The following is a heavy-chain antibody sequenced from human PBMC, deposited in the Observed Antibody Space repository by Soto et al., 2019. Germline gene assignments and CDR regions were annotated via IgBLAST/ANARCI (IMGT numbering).Heavy chain of an antibody. D-gene: IGHD5-12*01. CDR1: GGSISSGGYY. J-gene: IGHJ6*02. CDR2: IYYSGST. CDR3: ARVATTKNYYYYYGMDV. Sequence: LSLTCTVSGGSISSGGYYWSWIRQHPGKGLEWIGYIYYSGSTYYNSSLKIRVTISVDTSKNLFSLKLSSVTAADTAVYYCARVATTKNYYYYYGMDVWGQGTTVTVSS. V-gene: IGHV4-31*03.